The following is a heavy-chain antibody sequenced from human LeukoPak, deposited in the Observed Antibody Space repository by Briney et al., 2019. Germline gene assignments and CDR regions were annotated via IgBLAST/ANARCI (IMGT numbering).Heavy chain of an antibody. V-gene: IGHV3-33*01. J-gene: IGHJ4*02. CDR1: GFIFSNYG. CDR2: IWNDGSGT. Sequence: GRSLRLSCAASGFIFSNYGMHWVRQAPGKGLEWVAVIWNDGSGTFHADSVKGRFRIARDNSKNTLYLQMNSLRAEDTAVYFCARDMGRAWYGPPDYWGQGTLVTVSS. D-gene: IGHD6-13*01. CDR3: ARDMGRAWYGPPDY.